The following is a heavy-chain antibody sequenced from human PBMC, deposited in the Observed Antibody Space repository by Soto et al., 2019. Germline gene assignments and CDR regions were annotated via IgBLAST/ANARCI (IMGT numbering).Heavy chain of an antibody. CDR3: ASQGAGYCSSTSCYEADYYYGMDV. V-gene: IGHV5-10-1*01. Sequence: GESLKISCKGSGYSFTSYWISWVRQMPGKGLEWMGRIDPSDSYTNYSPSFQGHVTISADKSISTAYLQWSSLKASDTAMYYCASQGAGYCSSTSCYEADYYYGMDVWGQGTTVTVSS. CDR2: IDPSDSYT. CDR1: GYSFTSYW. D-gene: IGHD2-2*01. J-gene: IGHJ6*02.